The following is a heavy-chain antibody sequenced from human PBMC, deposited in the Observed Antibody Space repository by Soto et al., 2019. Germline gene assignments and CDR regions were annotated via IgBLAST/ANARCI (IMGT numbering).Heavy chain of an antibody. CDR2: IYSGGST. Sequence: GGSLRLSCAASGFTVSSNYMSWVRQAPGKGLEWVSVIYSGGSTYYADSVKGRFTISRDNSKNTLYLQMNSLRAEDTAVYYCASGYSGYDYFVYWGQGTLVTVSS. CDR1: GFTVSSNY. J-gene: IGHJ4*02. CDR3: ASGYSGYDYFVY. D-gene: IGHD5-12*01. V-gene: IGHV3-66*01.